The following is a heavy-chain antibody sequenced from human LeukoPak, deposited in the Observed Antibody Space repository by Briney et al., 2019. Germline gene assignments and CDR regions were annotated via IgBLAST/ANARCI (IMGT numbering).Heavy chain of an antibody. J-gene: IGHJ4*02. D-gene: IGHD6-19*01. CDR1: GYSISSGYY. CDR2: IYHSGST. CDR3: ARDRESWLVPSLFDY. Sequence: SETLSLTCAVSGYSISSGYYWGWIRQPPGKGLEWIGSIYHSGSTYYNPSLKSRVTISVDTSKNQFSLKLSSVTAADTAVYYRARDRESWLVPSLFDYWGQGTLVTVSS. V-gene: IGHV4-38-2*02.